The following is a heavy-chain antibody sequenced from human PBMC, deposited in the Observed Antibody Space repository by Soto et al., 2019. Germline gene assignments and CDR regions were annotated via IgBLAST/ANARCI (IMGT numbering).Heavy chain of an antibody. CDR1: GASMSSINYY. CDR2: MFYSGTT. D-gene: IGHD4-17*01. CDR3: ARHNDYGDSFDY. Sequence: SETLSLTCTVSGASMSSINYYWGWIRQTPEKDLEWLGSMFYSGTTYYSPSLHDRVTISADPSKNQFSLRLASVTAADTAVYYCARHNDYGDSFDYWGQGTLVTVSS. J-gene: IGHJ4*02. V-gene: IGHV4-39*01.